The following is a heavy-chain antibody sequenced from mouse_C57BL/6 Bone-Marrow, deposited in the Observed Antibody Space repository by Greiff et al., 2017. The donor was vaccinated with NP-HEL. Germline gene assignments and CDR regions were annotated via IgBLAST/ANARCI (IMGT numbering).Heavy chain of an antibody. J-gene: IGHJ2*01. CDR1: GFTFSSYA. CDR2: ISRGGDYT. V-gene: IGHV5-9-1*02. CDR3: TRVADGADY. Sequence: EVHLVESGAGLVKPGGSLKLSCAASGFTFSSYAMSWVRQTPEKRLEWVGYISRGGDYTYYAETVKGRSTITGDNSRNTLYLQMRSLKSEDTAVYYCTRVADGADYWGQGTTLTVSS.